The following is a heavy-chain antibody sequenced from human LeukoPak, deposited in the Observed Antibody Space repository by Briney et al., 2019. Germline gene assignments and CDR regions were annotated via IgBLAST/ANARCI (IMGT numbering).Heavy chain of an antibody. D-gene: IGHD6-13*01. CDR1: GGSISSSSYY. Sequence: PSETLSLTCTVSGGSISSSSYYWGWIRQPPGKGLECIGSIYYSGSTYYSSSLKSRVTISVDTSKNQFSLKLSSVTAADTAVYYCARLPRAAAPQYLQHWGQGTLVTVSS. J-gene: IGHJ1*01. V-gene: IGHV4-39*01. CDR3: ARLPRAAAPQYLQH. CDR2: IYYSGST.